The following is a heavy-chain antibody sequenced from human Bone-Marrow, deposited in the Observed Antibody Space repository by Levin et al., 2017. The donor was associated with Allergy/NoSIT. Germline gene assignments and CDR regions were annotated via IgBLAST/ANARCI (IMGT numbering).Heavy chain of an antibody. CDR1: GFTFSTYA. Sequence: SCAASGFTFSTYAMNWVRQAPGKGLEWVAVISYNGSHTYYADSVKGRFTVTRDNSNNTMYLHMNSLRAEDTALYYCAKVGEHRVVVTYWPQGTRVTVSS. CDR2: ISYNGSHT. V-gene: IGHV3-30*18. D-gene: IGHD3-22*01. J-gene: IGHJ4*02. CDR3: AKVGEHRVVVTY.